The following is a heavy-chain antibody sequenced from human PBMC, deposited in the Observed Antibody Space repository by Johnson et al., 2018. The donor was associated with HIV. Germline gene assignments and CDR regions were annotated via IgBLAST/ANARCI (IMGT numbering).Heavy chain of an antibody. V-gene: IGHV3-30-3*01. CDR1: GLTFGSYP. CDR2: ISYDGSDK. Sequence: QMLLVESGGGVVQPGRSLRLSCAASGLTFGSYPLHWVRQAPGRGLEWVAVISYDGSDKYYADSVKGRFTISRDNSKNTLYLQMNSLRAEDTAGYYCARDRRGHLSWSSDAFDIWGQGTMVTVSS. CDR3: ARDRRGHLSWSSDAFDI. D-gene: IGHD6-13*01. J-gene: IGHJ3*02.